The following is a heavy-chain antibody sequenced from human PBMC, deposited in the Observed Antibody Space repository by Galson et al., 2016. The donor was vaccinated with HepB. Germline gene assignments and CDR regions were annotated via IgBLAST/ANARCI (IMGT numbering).Heavy chain of an antibody. D-gene: IGHD3-3*01. V-gene: IGHV4-61*02. J-gene: IGHJ4*02. CDR3: AREPALRGHLGWLLGVY. CDR2: FYTSGTI. Sequence: TLSLTCTVSGGSISSGTYYWNWIRQPAGKGLEWIGRFYTSGTIDYNPSLKSPVTISIATSQNQFSLKLTSVTDADTAVYYCAREPALRGHLGWLLGVYWGRGTPVTVSS. CDR1: GGSISSGTYY.